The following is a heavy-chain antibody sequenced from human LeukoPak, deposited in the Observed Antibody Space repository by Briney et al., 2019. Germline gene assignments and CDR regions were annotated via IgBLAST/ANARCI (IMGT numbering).Heavy chain of an antibody. CDR3: ARHKSSGSYPLDY. V-gene: IGHV3-21*04. J-gene: IGHJ4*02. CDR2: ISSSSSYI. D-gene: IGHD3-22*01. CDR1: GFTFSSYS. Sequence: GGSLRLSCAASGFTFSSYSMNWVRQAPGKGLEWVSSISSSSSYIYYADSVKGRFTISRDNAKNSLYLQMNSLRAEDTAVYYCARHKSSGSYPLDYWGQGILVTVSS.